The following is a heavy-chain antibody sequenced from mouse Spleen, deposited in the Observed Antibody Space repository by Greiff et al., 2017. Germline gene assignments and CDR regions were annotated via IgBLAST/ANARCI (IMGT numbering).Heavy chain of an antibody. CDR1: GYAFSSYW. J-gene: IGHJ4*01. CDR3: ATYDGYYYYYAMDY. Sequence: VQLQQSGAELVRPGSSVKISCKASGYAFSSYWMNWVKQRPGQGLEWIGQIYPGDGDTNYNGKFKGKATLTADKSSSTAYMQLSSLTSEDSAVYFCATYDGYYYYYAMDYWGQGTSVTVSS. V-gene: IGHV1-80*01. D-gene: IGHD2-3*01. CDR2: IYPGDGDT.